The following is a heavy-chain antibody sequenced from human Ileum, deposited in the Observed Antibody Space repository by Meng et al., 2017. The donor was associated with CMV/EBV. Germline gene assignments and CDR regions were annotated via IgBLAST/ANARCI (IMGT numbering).Heavy chain of an antibody. CDR3: AKDGSRSSSWQWFDS. CDR2: ISSNGDTI. CDR1: GFTFSDYY. Sequence: GGSLRLSCAASGFTFSDYYMSWIRQAAGKGLEWVSSISSNGDTIYYADSVKRRFTISRDNAKNSLFLQMNSLRAEDTAVYYCAKDGSRSSSWQWFDSWGQGTLVTVSS. V-gene: IGHV3-11*01. D-gene: IGHD2-2*01. J-gene: IGHJ5*01.